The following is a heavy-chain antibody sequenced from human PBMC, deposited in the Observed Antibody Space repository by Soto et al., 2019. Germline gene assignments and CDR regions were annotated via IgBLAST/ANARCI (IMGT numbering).Heavy chain of an antibody. J-gene: IGHJ4*02. CDR3: ARADRYSSSTPPDY. Sequence: GGSLRLSCAASGFTVSSNYMSWVRQAPGKGLEWVSVIYSGGSTYYADSVNGSFTISRHNSKNTLYLQMNSLRAEDTAVYYCARADRYSSSTPPDYWGQGTLVTVSS. D-gene: IGHD6-6*01. CDR1: GFTVSSNY. V-gene: IGHV3-53*04. CDR2: IYSGGST.